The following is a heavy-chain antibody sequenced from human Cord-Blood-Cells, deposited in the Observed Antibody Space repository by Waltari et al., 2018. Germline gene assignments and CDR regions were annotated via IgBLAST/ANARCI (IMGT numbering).Heavy chain of an antibody. Sequence: QVQLVQSGAEVKKPGSSVKVSCKTSGGTFSSYAISWVRQAPGQGLEWMGGIIPIFGTANYAQKFLGRVTITADESTSTAYMELSSLRSEDTAVYYCARAFCSSTSCYRVVWFDPWGQGTLVTVSS. D-gene: IGHD2-2*02. V-gene: IGHV1-69*12. J-gene: IGHJ5*02. CDR2: IIPIFGTA. CDR3: ARAFCSSTSCYRVVWFDP. CDR1: GGTFSSYA.